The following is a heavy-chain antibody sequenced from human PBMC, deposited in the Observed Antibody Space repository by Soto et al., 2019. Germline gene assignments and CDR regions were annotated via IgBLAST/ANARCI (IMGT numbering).Heavy chain of an antibody. Sequence: QLQLQESGPGLVKPSETLSLTCTVSGGSISSSSYYWGWIRQPPGKGLEWIGSIYYSGSTYYNPSLKSRVNISVGTSKHQFSLKLSSVTAADTAVYYCARLSTSCYAVCWFDPWGQGTLVTVSS. CDR1: GGSISSSSYY. CDR2: IYYSGST. V-gene: IGHV4-39*01. D-gene: IGHD2-2*01. CDR3: ARLSTSCYAVCWFDP. J-gene: IGHJ5*02.